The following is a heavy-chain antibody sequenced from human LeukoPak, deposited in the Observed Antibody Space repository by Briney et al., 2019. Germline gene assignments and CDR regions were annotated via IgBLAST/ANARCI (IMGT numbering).Heavy chain of an antibody. V-gene: IGHV3-23*01. J-gene: IGHJ4*02. CDR1: GFTFSSYA. CDR2: ISGSAYST. D-gene: IGHD6-19*01. Sequence: GGSLRLSCAASGFTFSSYAMSWVRQAPGKGLEWASAISGSAYSTYYADSVKGRFTISRDNSKNTLYLQMNSLRAEDTAVYYCAKETVAAPPIDYWGQGTLVTVSS. CDR3: AKETVAAPPIDY.